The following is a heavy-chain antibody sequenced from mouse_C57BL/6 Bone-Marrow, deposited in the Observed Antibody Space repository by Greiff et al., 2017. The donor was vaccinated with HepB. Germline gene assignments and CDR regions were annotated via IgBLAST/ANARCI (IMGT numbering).Heavy chain of an antibody. Sequence: QVQLKESGAELARPGASVKMSCKASGYTFTSYTMHWVKQRPGQGLEWIGYINPSSGYTKYNQKFKDKATLTADKSSSTAYMQMSLLTSEDSAVYYCASGYYGSSYWFAYWGQGTLVTGSA. D-gene: IGHD1-1*01. CDR3: ASGYYGSSYWFAY. J-gene: IGHJ3*01. V-gene: IGHV1-4*01. CDR2: INPSSGYT. CDR1: GYTFTSYT.